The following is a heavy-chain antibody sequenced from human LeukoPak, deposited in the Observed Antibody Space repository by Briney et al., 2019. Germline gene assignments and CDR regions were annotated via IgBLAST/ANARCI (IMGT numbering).Heavy chain of an antibody. CDR3: ARDPITIFGVVITKEYYFDY. CDR2: INPSGGST. Sequence: ASVKVSCKASGYTFTSYYMHWVRQAPGQGLEWMGIINPSGGSTSYAQKFQGRVTMTRDTSTSTVYMELSSLRSEDTAVYYYARDPITIFGVVITKEYYFDYWGQGTLVTVSS. J-gene: IGHJ4*02. CDR1: GYTFTSYY. V-gene: IGHV1-46*01. D-gene: IGHD3-3*01.